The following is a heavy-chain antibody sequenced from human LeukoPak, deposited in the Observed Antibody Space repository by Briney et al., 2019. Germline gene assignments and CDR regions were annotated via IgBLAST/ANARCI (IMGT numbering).Heavy chain of an antibody. CDR3: AREGGAARPGIDY. Sequence: SETLSLTCAVYGGSFSGYYWSWIRQPPGKGLEWIGEINHSGSTNYNPSLKSRVTISVDTSKNQFSLKLSSVTAADTAVYYCAREGGAARPGIDYWGQGTLVTVSS. CDR1: GGSFSGYY. CDR2: INHSGST. J-gene: IGHJ4*02. V-gene: IGHV4-34*01. D-gene: IGHD6-6*01.